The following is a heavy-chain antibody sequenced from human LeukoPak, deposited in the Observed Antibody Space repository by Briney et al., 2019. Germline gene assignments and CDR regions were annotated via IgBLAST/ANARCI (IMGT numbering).Heavy chain of an antibody. J-gene: IGHJ6*02. CDR2: IKQDGTQS. CDR3: ARLRPSSSTWYAHYGMDV. Sequence: GGSLRLSCVASGFTFSSYWMSWVRQAPGKGLEWVANIKQDGTQSTYVDSVKGRFTISRDNAKNSSYLQMNSLRADETAVYYCARLRPSSSTWYAHYGMDVWGQGTTVTVSS. CDR1: GFTFSSYW. V-gene: IGHV3-7*04. D-gene: IGHD6-13*01.